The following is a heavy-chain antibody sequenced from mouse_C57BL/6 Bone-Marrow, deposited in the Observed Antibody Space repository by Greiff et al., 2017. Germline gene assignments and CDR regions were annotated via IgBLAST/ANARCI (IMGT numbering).Heavy chain of an antibody. CDR2: IYPGSGST. V-gene: IGHV1-55*01. J-gene: IGHJ2*01. CDR3: ARVYGSRYYFDY. Sequence: VQLQQPGAELVKPGASVKMSCKASGYTFTSYWITWVKQRPGQGLEWIGDIYPGSGSTNYNEKFKSKATLTVDTSSSTAYMQLSSLTSEDSAVYYCARVYGSRYYFDYWGQGTTLTVSS. D-gene: IGHD1-1*01. CDR1: GYTFTSYW.